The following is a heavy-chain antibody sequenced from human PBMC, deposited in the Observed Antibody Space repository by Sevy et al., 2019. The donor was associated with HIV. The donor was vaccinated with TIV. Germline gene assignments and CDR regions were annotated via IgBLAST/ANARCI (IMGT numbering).Heavy chain of an antibody. CDR1: GFNFNDYA. D-gene: IGHD3-16*01. J-gene: IGHJ6*02. Sequence: GGSLRLSCIASGFNFNDYAMHWARQVPGKGLEWVSGINWFGTIIGYGDSVKGRFTISRDNARKSVYLEMNSLSPEDTALYYCAKDLAQGGTLNFYYYGMDFWGQGTTVTVSS. V-gene: IGHV3-9*01. CDR3: AKDLAQGGTLNFYYYGMDF. CDR2: INWFGTII.